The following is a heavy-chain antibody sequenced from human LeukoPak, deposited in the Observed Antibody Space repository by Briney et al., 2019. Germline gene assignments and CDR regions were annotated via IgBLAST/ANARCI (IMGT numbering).Heavy chain of an antibody. CDR1: GFTFSSYA. D-gene: IGHD5-18*01. V-gene: IGHV3-30*04. Sequence: GGSLRLSCAASGFTFSSYAMHWVRQAPGKGLEWVAVISYDGSNKYYADSVKGRFTISRDNSKNTLYLQMNSLRAEDTAVYYCAKVQSHVDTAMVSAFDIWGQGTMVTVSS. CDR2: ISYDGSNK. CDR3: AKVQSHVDTAMVSAFDI. J-gene: IGHJ3*02.